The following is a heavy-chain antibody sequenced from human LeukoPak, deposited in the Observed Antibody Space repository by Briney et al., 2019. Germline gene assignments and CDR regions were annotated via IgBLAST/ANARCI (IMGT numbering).Heavy chain of an antibody. J-gene: IGHJ4*02. Sequence: GGSLRLSCAASGFTVSSNYMSWVRQAPGKGLEWVGRIQSKTDGGTTDYAAPVKGRFTISRDDSKNTLYLQMNSLKTEDTAVYYCTTDLNARGNYYDSSGFISTIDYWGQGTLVTVSS. D-gene: IGHD3-22*01. CDR1: GFTVSSNY. CDR2: IQSKTDGGTT. CDR3: TTDLNARGNYYDSSGFISTIDY. V-gene: IGHV3-15*01.